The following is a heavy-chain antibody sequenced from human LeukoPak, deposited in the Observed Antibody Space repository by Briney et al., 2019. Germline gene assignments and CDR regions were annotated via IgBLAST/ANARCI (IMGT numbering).Heavy chain of an antibody. CDR1: GFTFGDYW. CDR2: IKQDGSEN. D-gene: IGHD3-9*01. V-gene: IGHV3-7*05. J-gene: IGHJ3*02. Sequence: GGSLRLSCEASGFTFGDYWMTWVRQAPGKGLEGVANIKQDGSENHYVDSVKGRFTISRDNAKNSLYLQMNSLRAEDTAVYYCATYLRHFDWLLSDIWGLGTMVTVSS. CDR3: ATYLRHFDWLLSDI.